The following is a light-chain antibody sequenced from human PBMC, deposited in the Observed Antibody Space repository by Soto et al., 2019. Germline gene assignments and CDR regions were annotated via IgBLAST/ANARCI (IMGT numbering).Light chain of an antibody. Sequence: DVVMTQSPLSLPVTLGQPASISCRSGQSHVHSNGNTYLTWFQQRPGQSPRRLIYKVSNRDSGVPDRFSGSGSGTDFTLNISRVEAEDVGVYYCMQAIHWPYTFGQGTKLEIK. V-gene: IGKV2-30*02. CDR3: MQAIHWPYT. J-gene: IGKJ2*01. CDR2: KVS. CDR1: QSHVHSNGNTY.